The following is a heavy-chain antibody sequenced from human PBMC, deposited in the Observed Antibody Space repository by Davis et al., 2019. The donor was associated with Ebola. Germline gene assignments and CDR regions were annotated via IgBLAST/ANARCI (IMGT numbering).Heavy chain of an antibody. CDR2: IYYSGST. CDR3: ARHRSYYYDSSGYYLGYYFDY. CDR1: GGSISSGSYY. V-gene: IGHV4-61*01. D-gene: IGHD3-22*01. J-gene: IGHJ4*02. Sequence: MPSETLSLTCTVSGGSISSGSYYWSWIRQHPGKGLEWIGYIYYSGSTNYNPSLKSRVPISVDTSKNQFSLKLSSVTAADTAVYYCARHRSYYYDSSGYYLGYYFDYWGQGTLVTVSS.